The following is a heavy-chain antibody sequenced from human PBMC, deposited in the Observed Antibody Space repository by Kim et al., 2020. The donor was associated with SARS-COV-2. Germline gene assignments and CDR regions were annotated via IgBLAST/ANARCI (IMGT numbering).Heavy chain of an antibody. D-gene: IGHD2-15*01. J-gene: IGHJ4*02. V-gene: IGHV3-33*06. CDR1: GFTFSSYG. CDR2: IWYDGSNK. Sequence: GGSLRLSCAASGFTFSSYGMHWVRQAPGKGLEWVAVIWYDGSNKYYADSVKGRFTISRDNSKNTLYLQMNSLRAEDTAVYYCAKDLGCSGGSCYLFDYWGQGTLVTVSS. CDR3: AKDLGCSGGSCYLFDY.